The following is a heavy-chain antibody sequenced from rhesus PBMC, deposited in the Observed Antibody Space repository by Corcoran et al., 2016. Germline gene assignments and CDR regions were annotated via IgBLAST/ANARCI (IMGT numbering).Heavy chain of an antibody. CDR1: GFSLSTSGMG. Sequence: QVTLKESGPALVKPTQTLTLTCTFSGFSLSTSGMGVGWIRQPSRKTLEWLAHIYWNDDKYYSTSLKRRLTISKDTSKNQVVLTMTNMDPVDTATYYCARLDYNIWTGYYKGFEFWGQGALVTVSS. V-gene: IGHV2-1*01. D-gene: IGHD3-3*01. CDR3: ARLDYNIWTGYYKGFEF. CDR2: IYWNDDK. J-gene: IGHJ1*01.